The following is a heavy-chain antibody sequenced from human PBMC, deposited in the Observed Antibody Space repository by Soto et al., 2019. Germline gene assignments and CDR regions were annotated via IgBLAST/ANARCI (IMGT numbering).Heavy chain of an antibody. Sequence: VQLVESGGGLVKPGGSLRLSCAATGFTFSHYTMHWVRQAPGKGPEWISSITGSGDYIYYADSVKGRFTISRDNGKNSLFLQMNSLRAEDTAVFYCARDQSWLDTSIAPNYYYGLDVWGQGTTVTVSS. CDR2: ITGSGDYI. D-gene: IGHD5-18*01. V-gene: IGHV3-21*01. CDR3: ARDQSWLDTSIAPNYYYGLDV. J-gene: IGHJ6*02. CDR1: GFTFSHYT.